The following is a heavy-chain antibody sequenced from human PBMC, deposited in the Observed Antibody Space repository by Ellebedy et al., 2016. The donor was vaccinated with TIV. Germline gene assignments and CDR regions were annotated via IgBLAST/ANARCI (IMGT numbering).Heavy chain of an antibody. CDR3: ARLHYYESDQDY. D-gene: IGHD3-22*01. V-gene: IGHV4-34*10. CDR2: INPSGTA. CDR1: GVSFNGYF. Sequence: MPSETLSLTCVVKGVSFNGYFWSCIRQSHGKGLEWLGEINPSGTANYNPSLKRRLHMSVDTPETQLSLRLTSVTAADTAVYYCARLHYYESDQDYWGQGALVTVSS. J-gene: IGHJ4*02.